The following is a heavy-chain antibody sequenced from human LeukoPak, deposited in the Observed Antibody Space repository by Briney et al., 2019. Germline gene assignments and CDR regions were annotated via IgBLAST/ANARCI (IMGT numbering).Heavy chain of an antibody. D-gene: IGHD2-8*01. V-gene: IGHV3-74*01. J-gene: IGHJ4*02. CDR2: INSDGSST. CDR3: ARGLNGVASDY. CDR1: GFNLSSNW. Sequence: GGSLRLSCAASGFNLSSNWMRWVRQAPGKGPEWVSRINSDGSSTSYADSVKGRFTISRDNAKNTLYLQMNSLRAEDTAVYCCARGLNGVASDYWGQGTVVTVSS.